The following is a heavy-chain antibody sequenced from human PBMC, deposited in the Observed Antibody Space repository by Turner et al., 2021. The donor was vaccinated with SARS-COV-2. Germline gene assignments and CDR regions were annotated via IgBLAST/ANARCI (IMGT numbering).Heavy chain of an antibody. V-gene: IGHV3-30-3*01. CDR3: ARDGDRFGLFYYYGMDV. Sequence: VPLVEYGGGVVQPGRSLTLSCAAAGFTFSSYAMHWGRQAPGKGLEWVAVISYDRSNKYYADSVKGRFTISRDNSKNTLYLQMNSLRAEDTAVYYCARDGDRFGLFYYYGMDVWGQGTTVTVSS. D-gene: IGHD2-21*01. J-gene: IGHJ6*02. CDR1: GFTFSSYA. CDR2: ISYDRSNK.